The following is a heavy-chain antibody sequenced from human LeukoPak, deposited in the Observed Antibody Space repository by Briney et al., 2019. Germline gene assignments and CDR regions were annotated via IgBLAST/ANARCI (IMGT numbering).Heavy chain of an antibody. CDR1: GGSISGYY. Sequence: SETLSLTCTVSGGSISGYYWSWIRQPPGKGLEWIGEINHSGSTNYNPSLKSRVTISVDTSKNQFSLKLRSVTAADTAVYYCARGGVRENRVYYGMDVWGQGTTVTVSS. CDR3: ARGGVRENRVYYGMDV. CDR2: INHSGST. J-gene: IGHJ6*02. V-gene: IGHV4-34*01. D-gene: IGHD1-14*01.